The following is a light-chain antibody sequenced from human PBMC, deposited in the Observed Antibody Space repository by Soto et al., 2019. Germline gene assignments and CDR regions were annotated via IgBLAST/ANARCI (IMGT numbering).Light chain of an antibody. J-gene: IGKJ4*01. Sequence: EIVLTQSPGTLSLSPGERATLSCRASQSVSNNYLAWYQQKPGQAPRLLIYGASNRATGIPDRFSGSGSGTDFTLTISRLEPEDFALYYCHQYDNSPLTFGGGTKVDIK. CDR2: GAS. CDR1: QSVSNNY. CDR3: HQYDNSPLT. V-gene: IGKV3-20*01.